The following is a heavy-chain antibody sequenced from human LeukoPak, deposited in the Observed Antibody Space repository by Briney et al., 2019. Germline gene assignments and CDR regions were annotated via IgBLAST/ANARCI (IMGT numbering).Heavy chain of an antibody. V-gene: IGHV1-8*01. CDR1: GYTFTSYD. CDR2: MNPNSGNT. D-gene: IGHD4-17*01. CDR3: ARAYHDYGVKLDY. J-gene: IGHJ4*02. Sequence: ASVKVSCRASGYTFTSYDINWVRQATGQGLEWMGWMNPNSGNTGYAQKFQGRDTMTRNTSISTAYMELSSLRSEDTAVYYCARAYHDYGVKLDYWGQGTLVTVSS.